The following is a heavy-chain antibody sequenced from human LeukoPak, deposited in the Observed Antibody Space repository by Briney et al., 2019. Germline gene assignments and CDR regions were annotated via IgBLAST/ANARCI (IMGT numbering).Heavy chain of an antibody. Sequence: GGSLRLPCAASGFTFSSYAMSWVRQAPGKGLEWVSAISGSGGSTYYADSVKGRFTISRDNSKNTLYLQMNSLRAEDTAVYYCAKDGEPDSSSGWFDPWGQGTLVTVSS. V-gene: IGHV3-23*01. CDR2: ISGSGGST. D-gene: IGHD6-13*01. J-gene: IGHJ5*02. CDR3: AKDGEPDSSSGWFDP. CDR1: GFTFSSYA.